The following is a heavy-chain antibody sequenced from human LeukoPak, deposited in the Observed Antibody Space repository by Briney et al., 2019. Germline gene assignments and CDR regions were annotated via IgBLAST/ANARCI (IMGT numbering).Heavy chain of an antibody. CDR2: ISSSSSYI. V-gene: IGHV3-21*01. Sequence: GGSLRLSCAASGFTFSSYSMNWVRQAPGKGLEWVSSISSSSSYIYYADSVKGRFTSRDNAKNSLYLQMNSLRAEDTAVYYCARRIAARTFDYWGQGTLVTVSS. CDR3: ARRIAARTFDY. CDR1: GFTFSSYS. J-gene: IGHJ4*02. D-gene: IGHD6-6*01.